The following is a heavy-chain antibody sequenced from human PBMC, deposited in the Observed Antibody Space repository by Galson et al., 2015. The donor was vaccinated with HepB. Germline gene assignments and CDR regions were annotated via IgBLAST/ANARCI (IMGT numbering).Heavy chain of an antibody. D-gene: IGHD3-3*02. Sequence: PALVKPTQTLTLPCNVSGFSLTTSGVGVGWIRQPPGKALEWLALIYWDDYKRFSPSLKSRLTITKDTSNNLVVLTMTNVDPVDTATYYCAHNMPLYDSISFDYWGHGTLVTVS. V-gene: IGHV2-5*02. CDR2: IYWDDYK. CDR1: GFSLTTSGVG. CDR3: AHNMPLYDSISFDY. J-gene: IGHJ4*01.